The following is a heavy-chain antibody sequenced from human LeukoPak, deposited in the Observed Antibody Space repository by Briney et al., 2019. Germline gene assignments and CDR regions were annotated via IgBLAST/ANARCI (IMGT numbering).Heavy chain of an antibody. CDR3: ARGTTDILTGYYYYAMDV. Sequence: PGGSLRLSCAASGFTVSSNYMSWVRQAAGKGLEWVSVIYSGGSTYYADSVKGRFTISRDNSKNTVYLQMNSLRAEDTAVYYRARGTTDILTGYYYYAMDVWGQGTTVTVSS. D-gene: IGHD3-9*01. CDR1: GFTVSSNY. J-gene: IGHJ6*02. V-gene: IGHV3-53*01. CDR2: IYSGGST.